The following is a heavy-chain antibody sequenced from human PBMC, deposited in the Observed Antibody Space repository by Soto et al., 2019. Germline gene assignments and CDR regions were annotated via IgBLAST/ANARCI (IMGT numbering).Heavy chain of an antibody. D-gene: IGHD6-13*01. V-gene: IGHV4-4*02. CDR3: ARDSSSWTRDYYYGMDV. J-gene: IGHJ6*02. Sequence: QVQLQESGPGLVKPSGTLSLTCAVSGGSISSSNWWSWVRQPPGKGLEGIGEIYHSGSTNYNPSLKSRVTISVDKSKNQFSLKLSSVTAADTAVYYCARDSSSWTRDYYYGMDVWGQGTTVTVSS. CDR1: GGSISSSNW. CDR2: IYHSGST.